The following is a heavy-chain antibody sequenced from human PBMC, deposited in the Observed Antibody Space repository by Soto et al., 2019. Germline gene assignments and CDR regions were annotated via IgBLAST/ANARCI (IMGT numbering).Heavy chain of an antibody. CDR1: VFTFSNYW. CDR2: IKEDGSEK. Sequence: GVLRLSCASSVFTFSNYWMTGVRQAPGKGLEWVANIKEDGSEKHYVDSVKGRFTISRDNAKNSLYLQMNSLRVEDTAVYFCSRDVVVGAKALNYWGQGALVTVSS. CDR3: SRDVVVGAKALNY. V-gene: IGHV3-7*01. J-gene: IGHJ4*02. D-gene: IGHD2-15*01.